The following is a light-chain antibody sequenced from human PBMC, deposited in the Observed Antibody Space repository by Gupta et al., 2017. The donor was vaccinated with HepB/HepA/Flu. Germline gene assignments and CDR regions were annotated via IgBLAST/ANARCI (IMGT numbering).Light chain of an antibody. J-gene: IGKJ4*01. CDR1: HSVNRNY. Sequence: ENVLTQSPGTLSLSPGERATLSCRASHSVNRNYLAWYQQKPGQAPRLLIYDTSARATGIADRFSGSGSGTXFTLTIXRLEPEDSATYYCQQYGSSFLTFGXGTRVEIK. V-gene: IGKV3-20*01. CDR2: DTS. CDR3: QQYGSSFLT.